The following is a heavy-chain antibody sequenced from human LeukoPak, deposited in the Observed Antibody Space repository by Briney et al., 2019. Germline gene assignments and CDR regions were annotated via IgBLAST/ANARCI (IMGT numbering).Heavy chain of an antibody. CDR3: AGGDYYDSSGYHY. D-gene: IGHD3-22*01. CDR1: GYTFTGYY. Sequence: EASVKVSCKASGYTFTGYYMHWVRQAPGQGLEWMGWINPNSGGTNYAQKFQGRVTMTRDTSISTAYMELSRLRSDDTAVYYCAGGDYYDSSGYHYWGQGTLVTVSS. J-gene: IGHJ4*02. CDR2: INPNSGGT. V-gene: IGHV1-2*02.